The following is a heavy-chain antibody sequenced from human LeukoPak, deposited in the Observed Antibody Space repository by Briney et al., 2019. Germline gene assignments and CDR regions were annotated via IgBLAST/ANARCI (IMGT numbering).Heavy chain of an antibody. CDR3: AREEGDCDTVRCYESFDV. Sequence: SETLSLTCAVYGGSFSGYYWSWIRQSPGKGLEWLGYIYYTGSTSYNPSLESRITISLDTARNQFSLRLTSVTTADTAVYYCAREEGDCDTVRCYESFDVWGPGTMVAVSS. CDR2: IYYTGST. V-gene: IGHV4-59*01. J-gene: IGHJ3*01. CDR1: GGSFSGYY. D-gene: IGHD2-2*01.